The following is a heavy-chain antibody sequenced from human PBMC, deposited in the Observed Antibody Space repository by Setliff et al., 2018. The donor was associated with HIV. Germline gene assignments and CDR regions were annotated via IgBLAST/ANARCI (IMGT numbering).Heavy chain of an antibody. D-gene: IGHD3-22*01. V-gene: IGHV4-30-4*08. J-gene: IGHJ4*02. Sequence: SETLSLTCTVSGGSISSGDYYWSWIRQPPGKGLEWIGYIYYSGSTYYNPSLKSRVTISVDTSTNQFSLKLSSVTAAVTAVYYCASLNYYDSSGYYPHWGQGTLVTVSS. CDR2: IYYSGST. CDR1: GGSISSGDYY. CDR3: ASLNYYDSSGYYPH.